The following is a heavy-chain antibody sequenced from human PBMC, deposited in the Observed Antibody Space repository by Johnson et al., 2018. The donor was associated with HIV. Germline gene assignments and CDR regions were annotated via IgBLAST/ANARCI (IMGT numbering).Heavy chain of an antibody. D-gene: IGHD6-13*01. CDR3: ATGASSTWSLGALDI. CDR2: INWNGDST. Sequence: VQLVESGGGEVRPGGSLRLSCAASGFSFDDYGMSWVRQVPGKGLEWVSGINWNGDSTGYADSVKGRFTISRDNAKNSLYLQMNSLKSEDTAVYYCATGASSTWSLGALDIWGQGTMVTVSS. J-gene: IGHJ3*02. CDR1: GFSFDDYG. V-gene: IGHV3-20*04.